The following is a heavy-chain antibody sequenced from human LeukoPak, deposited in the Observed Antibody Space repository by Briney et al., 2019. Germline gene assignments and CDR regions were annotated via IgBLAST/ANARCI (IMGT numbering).Heavy chain of an antibody. D-gene: IGHD5-24*01. CDR1: GFTFSTYW. J-gene: IGHJ4*02. CDR3: ARAGYRDAYNL. V-gene: IGHV3-74*01. Sequence: GGSLRLSCAASGFTFSTYWMDWVRQAPGKGLVWVSRINSDGSSTSYADSVKGRFPISRDNAKNTLSLQMNSLRAEDTAVYYCARAGYRDAYNLWGQGTLVTVSS. CDR2: INSDGSST.